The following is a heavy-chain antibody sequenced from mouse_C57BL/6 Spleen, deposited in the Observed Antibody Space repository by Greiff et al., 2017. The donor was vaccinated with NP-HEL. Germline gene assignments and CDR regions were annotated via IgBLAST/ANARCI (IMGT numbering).Heavy chain of an antibody. D-gene: IGHD2-4*01. CDR2: IDPPDSYT. CDR3: ARPDYYYAMDY. Sequence: QVQLKESGAELVMPGASVKLSCKASGYTFTSYWMHWVKQRPGQGLEWIGEIDPPDSYTNYNQKFKGKSTLTVDKSSSTAYMQLSSLTSEDSAVYYCARPDYYYAMDYWGQGTSVTVSS. J-gene: IGHJ4*01. CDR1: GYTFTSYW. V-gene: IGHV1-69*01.